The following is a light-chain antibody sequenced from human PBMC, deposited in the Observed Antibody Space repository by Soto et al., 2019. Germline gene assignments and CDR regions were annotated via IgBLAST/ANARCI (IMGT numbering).Light chain of an antibody. V-gene: IGKV4-1*01. J-gene: IGKJ1*01. CDR2: WAS. CDR3: QQYYAAPWT. CDR1: QSVLYSSNNKNY. Sequence: DIVMTQSPDSLAVSLGERATINCKSSQSVLYSSNNKNYWAWYQQKPGQPPKLLIYWASTRESGVPDRFSGSGSGTDFSLTISSLQAEDVAVYYCQQYYAAPWTFGQGTNVEIK.